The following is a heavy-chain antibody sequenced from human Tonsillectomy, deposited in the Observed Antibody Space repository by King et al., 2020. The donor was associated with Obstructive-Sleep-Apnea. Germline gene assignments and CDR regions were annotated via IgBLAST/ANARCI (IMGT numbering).Heavy chain of an antibody. CDR3: ARTRRETGQQWLVGFDY. CDR2: IYYSGST. D-gene: IGHD6-19*01. V-gene: IGHV4-39*07. CDR1: GGSISSSSYY. J-gene: IGHJ4*02. Sequence: QLQESGPGLVKPSETLSLTCTVSGGSISSSSYYWGWIRQPPGKGLEWIGSIYYSGSTYYNPSLKSRVTISVDTSKNQFSLKLSSVTAADTAGYYCARTRRETGQQWLVGFDYWGQGTLVTVS.